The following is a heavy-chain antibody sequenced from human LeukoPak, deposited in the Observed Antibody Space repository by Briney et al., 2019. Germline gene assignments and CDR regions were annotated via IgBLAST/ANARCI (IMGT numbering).Heavy chain of an antibody. V-gene: IGHV4-34*01. CDR3: AKVPRVPSAYYYDNTVSY. Sequence: SETLSLTCAVYNGSFSGNYWSWIRQPPGKGLEWIGEVNHNAKAYYNPSLKSRVTISIDMSKNQISLKLTSVTAADTAVYYCAKVPRVPSAYYYDNTVSYWAQGTLVTVSS. J-gene: IGHJ4*02. CDR1: NGSFSGNY. D-gene: IGHD3-22*01. CDR2: VNHNAKA.